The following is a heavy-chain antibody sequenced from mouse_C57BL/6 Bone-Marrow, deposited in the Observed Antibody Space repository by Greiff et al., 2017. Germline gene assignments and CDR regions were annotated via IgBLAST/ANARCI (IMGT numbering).Heavy chain of an antibody. CDR1: GYTFTSYD. CDR3: ARSLTTVVATEGFAY. D-gene: IGHD1-1*01. CDR2: IYPRDGST. Sequence: QVQLQQSGPELVKPGASVKLSCKASGYTFTSYDINWVKQRPGPGLEWIGWIYPRDGSTKYNEKFKGKATWTVATSSSTAYMELHSLTSEDSAVYFCARSLTTVVATEGFAYWGQGTLVTVSA. V-gene: IGHV1-85*01. J-gene: IGHJ3*01.